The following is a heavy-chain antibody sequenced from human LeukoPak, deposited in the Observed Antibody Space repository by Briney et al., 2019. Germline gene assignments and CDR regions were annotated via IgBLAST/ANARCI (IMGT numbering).Heavy chain of an antibody. CDR2: IDPSDSYT. Sequence: GESLKISCKGSGYSFTSYWISWVRQMPGKGLEWMGRIDPSDSYTNYSPSFQGQVTISADKSISTAYLQWSSLKASDTAMYYCARKDSRPGIAVAGADYWGQGTLVTVSS. J-gene: IGHJ4*02. D-gene: IGHD6-19*01. CDR3: ARKDSRPGIAVAGADY. V-gene: IGHV5-10-1*04. CDR1: GYSFTSYW.